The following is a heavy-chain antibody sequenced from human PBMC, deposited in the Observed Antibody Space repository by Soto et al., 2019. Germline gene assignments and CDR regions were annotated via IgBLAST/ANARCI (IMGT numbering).Heavy chain of an antibody. CDR2: ISGSGDSA. V-gene: IGHV3-23*01. Sequence: GGSLRLSCAASGFTFSSYAMSWVRQAPGKGLEWVSSISGSGDSAYYADSVKGRFTISRDNSKNTLYLQINSLRAEDTAVYYCAKERSDHRIAAAAIDYWGQGAQVTVSS. J-gene: IGHJ4*02. D-gene: IGHD6-25*01. CDR3: AKERSDHRIAAAAIDY. CDR1: GFTFSSYA.